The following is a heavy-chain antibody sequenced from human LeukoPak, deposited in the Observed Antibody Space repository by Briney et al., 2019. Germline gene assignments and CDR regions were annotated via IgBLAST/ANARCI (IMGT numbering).Heavy chain of an antibody. D-gene: IGHD2-2*01. J-gene: IGHJ4*02. CDR2: MNPNSGDT. CDR3: ARRPINCIITNCYVDY. Sequence: VASVKVSCKASGYTFTNFYIHWVRQAPGQGLEWMGWMNPNSGDTSYAREFQDRVTMTRDTSLSTAYMELSRLRSDDTAVYFCARRPINCIITNCYVDYWGQGTLVTVSS. CDR1: GYTFTNFY. V-gene: IGHV1-2*02.